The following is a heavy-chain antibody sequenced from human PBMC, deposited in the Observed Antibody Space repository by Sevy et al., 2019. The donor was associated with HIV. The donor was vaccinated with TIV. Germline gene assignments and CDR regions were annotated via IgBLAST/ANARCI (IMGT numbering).Heavy chain of an antibody. CDR3: AREGCTQPHDY. CDR2: FSFGCGRI. CDR1: GFTFAKYS. Sequence: GGSLRLSCAASGFTFAKYSMSWVRQAPGKGLEWVSTFSFGCGRINYADSVKGRFTISRDDSKNTLFLQMNSLRAEETATYFCAREGCTQPHDYWGQGTLVIVSS. J-gene: IGHJ4*02. V-gene: IGHV3-23*01. D-gene: IGHD2-8*01.